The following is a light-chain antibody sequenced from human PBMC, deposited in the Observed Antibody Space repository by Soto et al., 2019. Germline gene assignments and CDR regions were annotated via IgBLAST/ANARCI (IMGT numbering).Light chain of an antibody. Sequence: QSVLPQPASVSGSPGQSITISCTGTSSDVGFYNYVSWYQQQHPGKAPKLMIYEFDNRPSGVSIRFSGSKSGNTASLTISGLQAQDEADYYCSSYAHGITYVFGTGTKVTVL. CDR3: SSYAHGITYV. CDR2: EFD. V-gene: IGLV2-14*01. J-gene: IGLJ1*01. CDR1: SSDVGFYNY.